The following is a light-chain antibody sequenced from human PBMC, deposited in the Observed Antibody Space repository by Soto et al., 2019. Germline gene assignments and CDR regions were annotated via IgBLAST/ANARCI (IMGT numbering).Light chain of an antibody. CDR2: AAS. V-gene: IGKV1-39*01. Sequence: DIRMTQSPSSLSASVGDRVTITCRASQSISSYLNWYQQKPGKAPKLLIYAASSLQSGVPSRFSGSGSGTDFTLTISSLQPEDFATYYCQQCYSTLWTFGQGTKVEIK. CDR1: QSISSY. J-gene: IGKJ1*01. CDR3: QQCYSTLWT.